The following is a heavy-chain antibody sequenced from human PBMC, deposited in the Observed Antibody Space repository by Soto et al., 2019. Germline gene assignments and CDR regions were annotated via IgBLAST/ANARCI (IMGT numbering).Heavy chain of an antibody. Sequence: ASVKVSCKASGYIFTTYGISWVRQAPGQGLEWMGWISAYNGNTNYGQKFQGRVTMTIDTSTGTAYMELRSLISDDTAPYYCARDYYGGNYFDYWGQGTLVTVSS. D-gene: IGHD2-15*01. CDR2: ISAYNGNT. J-gene: IGHJ4*02. V-gene: IGHV1-18*01. CDR3: ARDYYGGNYFDY. CDR1: GYIFTTYG.